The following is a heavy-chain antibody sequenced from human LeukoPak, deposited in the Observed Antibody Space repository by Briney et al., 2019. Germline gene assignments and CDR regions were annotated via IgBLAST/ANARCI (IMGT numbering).Heavy chain of an antibody. CDR1: GGSFSGYY. CDR3: ARSRGWLQSHPPGY. Sequence: SETLSLTCAVYGGSFSGYYWSWIRQPPGKGLEWIGEIHHSGSTNYNPSLKSRVTISVDTSKNQFSLKLSSVTAADTAVYYCARSRGWLQSHPPGYWGQGTLVTVSS. J-gene: IGHJ4*02. CDR2: IHHSGST. D-gene: IGHD5-24*01. V-gene: IGHV4-34*01.